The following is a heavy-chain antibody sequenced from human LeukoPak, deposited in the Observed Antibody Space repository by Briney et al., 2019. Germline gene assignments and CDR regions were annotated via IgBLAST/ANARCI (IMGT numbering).Heavy chain of an antibody. CDR1: GGSISSYY. Sequence: PSKTLSLTCTVSGGSISSYYWSWIRQPPGKGLEWIGYIYYSGSTNYNPSLKSRVTISVDTSKNQFSLKLSSVTAADTAVYYCARDSVDLYYFDYWGQGTLVTVSS. CDR3: ARDSVDLYYFDY. CDR2: IYYSGST. D-gene: IGHD3/OR15-3a*01. J-gene: IGHJ4*02. V-gene: IGHV4-59*01.